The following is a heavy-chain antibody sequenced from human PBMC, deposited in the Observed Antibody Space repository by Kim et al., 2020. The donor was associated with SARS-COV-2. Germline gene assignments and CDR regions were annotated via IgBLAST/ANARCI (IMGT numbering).Heavy chain of an antibody. V-gene: IGHV1-24*01. D-gene: IGHD2-15*01. Sequence: ASVKVSCKVSGYTLTELSMHWVRQAPGKGLEWMGGFDPEDGETIYAQKFQGRVTMTEDTSTDTAYMELSSLRSEDTAVYYCATWLVYCSGGSCYPKNWFDPWGQGTLVTVSS. CDR2: FDPEDGET. J-gene: IGHJ5*02. CDR3: ATWLVYCSGGSCYPKNWFDP. CDR1: GYTLTELS.